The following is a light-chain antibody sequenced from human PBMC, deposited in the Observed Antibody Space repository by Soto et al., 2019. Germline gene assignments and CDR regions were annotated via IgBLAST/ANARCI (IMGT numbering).Light chain of an antibody. J-gene: IGKJ5*01. CDR1: QSVSIK. CDR2: DTS. V-gene: IGKV3-15*01. Sequence: IVMTQSPATLSVSPGERATLCCRASQSVSIKLAWYQQRPGQAPRLLIYDTSTRATGIPARFSGSGSGTEFTFTISSLQSEDFAVYFCQQRSSWPPITFGQGTRLEIK. CDR3: QQRSSWPPIT.